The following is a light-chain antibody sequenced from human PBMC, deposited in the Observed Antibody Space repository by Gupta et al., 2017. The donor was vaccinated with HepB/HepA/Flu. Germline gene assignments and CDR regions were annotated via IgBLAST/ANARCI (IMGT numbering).Light chain of an antibody. CDR2: DNN. Sequence: QAVVNQEPSLTVSPGGTVTLTCCSSTGAVTGGHYPYWFQNKPAQDPPTLNYDNNNKHFRTPFLFSGSLLVGKAALTLSGAQHEDEAEYYCLLSYIRSRVFGGGTKLTVL. CDR1: TGAVTGGHY. V-gene: IGLV7-46*01. CDR3: LLSYIRSRV. J-gene: IGLJ3*02.